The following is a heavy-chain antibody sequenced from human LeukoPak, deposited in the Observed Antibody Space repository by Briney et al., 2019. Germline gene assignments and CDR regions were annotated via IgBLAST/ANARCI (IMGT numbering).Heavy chain of an antibody. CDR1: GFSFSSHG. J-gene: IGHJ6*03. V-gene: IGHV3-23*01. D-gene: IGHD3-10*01. Sequence: EGSLRLSCAASGFSFSSHGMSWVRQAPGKGLEWVSGIIGGAGGTYYADSVKGRFTISRDNSKNTLYLQMNSLRAEDTAVYYCAKTGDYYGSGRVYYYYMDVWGKGTTVTVSS. CDR2: IIGGAGGT. CDR3: AKTGDYYGSGRVYYYYMDV.